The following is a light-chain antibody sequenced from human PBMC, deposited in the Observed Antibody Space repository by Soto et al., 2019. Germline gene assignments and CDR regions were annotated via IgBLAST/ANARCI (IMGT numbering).Light chain of an antibody. CDR3: QQYNNGSWT. Sequence: EIVMTQSPATLSVSPGERATLSCRASQSVGSNFAWYQQKPGQAPRLLIYGASTRATGIPARFSGSGSGTELTLTISSQQSEDFSVYYCQQYNNGSWTCGQGPKVEIK. J-gene: IGKJ1*01. V-gene: IGKV3-15*01. CDR1: QSVGSN. CDR2: GAS.